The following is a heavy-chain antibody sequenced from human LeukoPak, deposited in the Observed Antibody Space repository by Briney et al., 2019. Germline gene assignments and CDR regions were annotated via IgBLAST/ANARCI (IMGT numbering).Heavy chain of an antibody. CDR2: ISSSGSTI. Sequence: GGSLRLSCAASGFTFSSYEMNWVRQAPGKGLEWVSYISSSGSTIYYADSVKGRFTISRDNAKNSLYLQMNSLRAEDTAVYYCARDTLFMAEQQLVRYFDYWGQGTLVTVSS. CDR3: ARDTLFMAEQQLVRYFDY. CDR1: GFTFSSYE. D-gene: IGHD6-13*01. J-gene: IGHJ4*02. V-gene: IGHV3-48*03.